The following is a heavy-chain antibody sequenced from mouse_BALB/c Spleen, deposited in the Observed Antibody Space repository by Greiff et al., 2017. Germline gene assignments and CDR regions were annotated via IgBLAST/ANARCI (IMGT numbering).Heavy chain of an antibody. J-gene: IGHJ3*01. Sequence: QVQLKESGPELVKPGASVRISCKASGYTFTSYYIHWVKQRPGQGLEWIGWIYPGNVNTKYNEKFKGKATLTADKSSSTAYMQLRSLTSEDSAVYFCARGYYGSSTAWFAYWGQGTLVTVSA. V-gene: IGHV1S56*01. CDR2: IYPGNVNT. CDR1: GYTFTSYY. CDR3: ARGYYGSSTAWFAY. D-gene: IGHD1-1*01.